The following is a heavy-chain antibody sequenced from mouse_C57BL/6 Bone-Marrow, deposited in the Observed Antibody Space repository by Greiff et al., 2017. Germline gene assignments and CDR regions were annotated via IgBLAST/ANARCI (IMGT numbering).Heavy chain of an antibody. D-gene: IGHD4-1*01. CDR3: ARSGPLGRSFDY. CDR1: GYTFTSYW. J-gene: IGHJ2*01. CDR2: IYPTSGRN. V-gene: IGHV1-55*01. Sequence: VQLQQPGAELVKPGASVKMSCKASGYTFTSYWITWVKQRPGQGLEWIGDIYPTSGRNNYNEKFKSKAILTVDTSSNTASMQLSSLTSEDSAVCDSARSGPLGRSFDYGGQGTTLTVSS.